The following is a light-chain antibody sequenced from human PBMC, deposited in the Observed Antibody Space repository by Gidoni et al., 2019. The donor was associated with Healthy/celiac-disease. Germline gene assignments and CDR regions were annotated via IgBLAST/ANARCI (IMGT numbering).Light chain of an antibody. J-gene: IGLJ2*01. V-gene: IGLV2-14*01. CDR2: EVS. CDR3: SSYTSSSTLV. CDR1: SSDVGGYNY. Sequence: QSALTQPASVSGSPGQALTISCTGTSSDVGGYNYVSWYHQHPGKAPKLMIYEVSHRPSGVSNRFSGSKSGNTASLTISGLQAEDEADYYCSSYTSSSTLVFGGGTKLTVL.